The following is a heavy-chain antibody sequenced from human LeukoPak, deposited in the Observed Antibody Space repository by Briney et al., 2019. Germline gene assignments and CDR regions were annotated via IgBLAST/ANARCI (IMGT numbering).Heavy chain of an antibody. CDR2: TSSSGSTI. Sequence: PGGSLRLSCAASGFTFSSYETNWVRQAPGKGLEWVSYTSSSGSTIYYADSVKGRFTISRDNAKNSLYLQMNSLRAEDTAVYYCARDCGGGSCYGPYDAFDIWGQGTMVTVSS. V-gene: IGHV3-48*03. CDR3: ARDCGGGSCYGPYDAFDI. CDR1: GFTFSSYE. D-gene: IGHD2-15*01. J-gene: IGHJ3*02.